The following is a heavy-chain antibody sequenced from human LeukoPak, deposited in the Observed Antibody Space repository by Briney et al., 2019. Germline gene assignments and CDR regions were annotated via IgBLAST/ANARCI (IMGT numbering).Heavy chain of an antibody. J-gene: IGHJ4*02. CDR1: GGSISSSSYY. CDR3: AGRFSEWLLDY. D-gene: IGHD3-3*01. CDR2: IYYSGST. V-gene: IGHV4-39*01. Sequence: PSETLSLTCTVSGGSISSSSYYWGWIRQPPGKGLEWIGTIYYSGSTYYNPSLKSRVTISVDTSKNQFSLKLSSVTTADTAVYYCAGRFSEWLLDYWGQGTLVTVSS.